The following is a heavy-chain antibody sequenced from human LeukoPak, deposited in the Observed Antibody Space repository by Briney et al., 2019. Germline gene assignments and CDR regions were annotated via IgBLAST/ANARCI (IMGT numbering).Heavy chain of an antibody. CDR1: GGSFSGYY. Sequence: SETLSLTCAVYGGSFSGYYWSWIRQPPGKGLEWIGEINHSGSTNYNPSLKSRVTISVDTSKNQFSLKLSSVTAADTAVYYCARHRGVIGDFDYWGQGTLVTVSS. V-gene: IGHV4-34*01. CDR2: INHSGST. J-gene: IGHJ4*02. CDR3: ARHRGVIGDFDY. D-gene: IGHD3-16*02.